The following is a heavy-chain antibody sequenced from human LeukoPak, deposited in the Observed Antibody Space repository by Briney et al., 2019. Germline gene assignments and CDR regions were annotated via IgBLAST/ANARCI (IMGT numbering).Heavy chain of an antibody. CDR3: ARFRSSGWYYFDS. Sequence: SETLSLTCTVSGGSVSKNTYHWGWVRQPPGRGLEWIAYIYYIGNTDYNPSLKSRATISIDTSKNQFSLTLSSVTAADTAAYYCARFRSSGWYYFDSWGQGMPVSVSS. CDR2: IYYIGNT. CDR1: GGSVSKNTYH. J-gene: IGHJ4*02. V-gene: IGHV4-61*05. D-gene: IGHD6-19*01.